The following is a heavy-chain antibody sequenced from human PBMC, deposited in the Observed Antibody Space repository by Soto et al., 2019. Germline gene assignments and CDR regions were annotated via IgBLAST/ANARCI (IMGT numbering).Heavy chain of an antibody. V-gene: IGHV4-4*07. CDR2: IYSDGTT. Sequence: PSETLSLTCIVSGGSISGYYWSWIRPPAGKEREWIGRIYSDGTTNYNPSLKGRGTMSVDTSKKQISLKLTSVTAADTAMYYCARDRGYRSGSFDYWDQGVPVTVSS. CDR3: ARDRGYRSGSFDY. CDR1: GGSISGYY. D-gene: IGHD5-18*01. J-gene: IGHJ4*02.